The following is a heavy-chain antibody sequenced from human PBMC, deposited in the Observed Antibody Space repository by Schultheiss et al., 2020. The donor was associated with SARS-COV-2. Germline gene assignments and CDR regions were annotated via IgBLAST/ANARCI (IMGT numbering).Heavy chain of an antibody. D-gene: IGHD2-15*01. CDR2: IYYSGST. CDR3: ARRGLLVALDY. Sequence: SETLSLTCTVSGGSISSGGYYWSWIRQHPGKGLEWIGYIYYSGSTYYNPSLKSRVTISVDTSKNQFSLKLSSVTAADTAVYYCARRGLLVALDYWGQGTLVTVSS. CDR1: GGSISSGGYY. V-gene: IGHV4-31*03. J-gene: IGHJ4*02.